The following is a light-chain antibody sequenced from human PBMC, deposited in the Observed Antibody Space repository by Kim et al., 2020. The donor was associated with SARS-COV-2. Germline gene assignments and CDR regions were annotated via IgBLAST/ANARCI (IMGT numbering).Light chain of an antibody. CDR1: KLGDRY. CDR2: QDS. V-gene: IGLV3-1*01. Sequence: SSELTQPPSVSVSPGQTASITCSGDKLGDRYACWYQQRPGQSPVLVIYQDSKRPSGIAERFSGSNSGNTATLTISGTQAMDEADYYCQAWDSTTASVVFG. CDR3: QAWDSTTASVV. J-gene: IGLJ2*01.